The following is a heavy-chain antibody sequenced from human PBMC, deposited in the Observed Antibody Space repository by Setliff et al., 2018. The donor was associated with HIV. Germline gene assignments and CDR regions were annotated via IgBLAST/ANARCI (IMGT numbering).Heavy chain of an antibody. D-gene: IGHD3-9*01. CDR3: ARALTSGGFYYYYMDV. CDR1: GGTFNTYD. V-gene: IGHV1-69*10. Sequence: SVKVSCKASGGTFNTYDISWVRQAPGQGLEWMGGTIPSFDITNYAQKFRGRVTITADKSTSTAYMELSSLRSEDTAVYYCARALTSGGFYYYYMDVWGKGTTVTVSS. J-gene: IGHJ6*03. CDR2: TIPSFDIT.